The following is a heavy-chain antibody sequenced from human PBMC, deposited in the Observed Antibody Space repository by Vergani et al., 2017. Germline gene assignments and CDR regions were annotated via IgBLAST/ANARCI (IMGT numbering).Heavy chain of an antibody. Sequence: QVQLQESGPGLVKPSETLSLTCTVSGGSVSSGSYYWSWIRQPPGKGLEWIGYIYYSGSTNYNPSLKSRVTISVDTSKNQFSLKLSSVTAADTAVYYCAREEGDNWFDPWGQGTLVNVSS. CDR2: IYYSGST. CDR3: AREEGDNWFDP. V-gene: IGHV4-61*01. J-gene: IGHJ5*02. CDR1: GGSVSSGSYY.